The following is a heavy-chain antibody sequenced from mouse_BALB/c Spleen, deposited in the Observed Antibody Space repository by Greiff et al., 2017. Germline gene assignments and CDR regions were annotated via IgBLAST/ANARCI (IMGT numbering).Heavy chain of an antibody. D-gene: IGHD1-1*01. V-gene: IGHV3-6*02. Sequence: EVQLQQSGPGLVKPSQSLSLTCSVTGYSITSGYYWNWIRQFPGNKLEWMGYISYDGSNNYNPSLKNRISITRDTSKNQFFLKLNSVTTEDTATYYCAREHYGSSYWFAYWGQGTLVTVSA. J-gene: IGHJ3*01. CDR3: AREHYGSSYWFAY. CDR2: ISYDGSN. CDR1: GYSITSGYY.